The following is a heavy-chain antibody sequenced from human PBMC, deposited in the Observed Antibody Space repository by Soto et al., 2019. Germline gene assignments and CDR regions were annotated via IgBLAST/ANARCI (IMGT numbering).Heavy chain of an antibody. V-gene: IGHV1-2*04. CDR2: INPNSGGT. Sequence: ASVKVSCKASGYTFTGYYMHWVRQAPGQGLEWMGWINPNSGGTNYAQKFQGWVTMTRDTSISTAYMELSRLRSDDTAVYYCARGWPPSGITMVRGVITWFDPWGQGTLVTVSS. CDR1: GYTFTGYY. D-gene: IGHD3-10*01. J-gene: IGHJ5*02. CDR3: ARGWPPSGITMVRGVITWFDP.